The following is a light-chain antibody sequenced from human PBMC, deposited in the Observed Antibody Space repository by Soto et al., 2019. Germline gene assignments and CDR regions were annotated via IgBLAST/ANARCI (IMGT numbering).Light chain of an antibody. CDR1: RDISNY. J-gene: IGKJ3*01. Sequence: DIQMTQSPSSLSASVGDRVTITCQASRDISNYLNWYQQKPGKAPKLLIYDASNLETGVPSRFSGSGSGTDFTFTISSLQPEDIATYYCQQYDNLPFIFGPGTKVDIK. CDR3: QQYDNLPFI. CDR2: DAS. V-gene: IGKV1-33*01.